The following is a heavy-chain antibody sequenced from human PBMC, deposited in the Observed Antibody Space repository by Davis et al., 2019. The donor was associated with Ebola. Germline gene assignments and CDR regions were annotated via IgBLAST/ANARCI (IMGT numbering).Heavy chain of an antibody. CDR2: ISSSSSYT. V-gene: IGHV3-11*03. CDR1: GFNFSDYY. D-gene: IGHD3-16*01. J-gene: IGHJ4*02. CDR3: ARYCHYTDCSYFDC. Sequence: PGGSLRLSCAASGFNFSDYYMSWIRQAPGKGLEWVSYISSSSSYTNYADSVKGRFTISRDNAKNSLYLQMNSLRAEDTATYYCARYCHYTDCSYFDCWGQGTMVAVSS.